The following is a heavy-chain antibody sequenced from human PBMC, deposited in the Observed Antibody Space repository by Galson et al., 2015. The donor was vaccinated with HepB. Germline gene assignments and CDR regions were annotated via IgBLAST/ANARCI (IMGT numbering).Heavy chain of an antibody. CDR2: IYWNDDK. Sequence: PALVKPTQTLTLTCTFSGFSLSTSGVGVGWIRQPPGKALEWLALIYWNDDKRYSPSLKSRLTITKDTSKNQVVLTMTNMDPVDTATYYCAHSVSRRWGRLIQLWSKLGGSFDYWGQGTLVTVSS. D-gene: IGHD5-18*01. V-gene: IGHV2-5*01. CDR3: AHSVSRRWGRLIQLWSKLGGSFDY. J-gene: IGHJ4*02. CDR1: GFSLSTSGVG.